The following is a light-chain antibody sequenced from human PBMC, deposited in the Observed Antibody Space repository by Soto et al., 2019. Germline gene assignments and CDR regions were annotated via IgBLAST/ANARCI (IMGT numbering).Light chain of an antibody. Sequence: QSALTQPASVSGSPGQSITISCTGTSSDVGAYNYVSWFQQYPGKAPKLMIHDVSNRPSGVSNRFSGSKSGNTASLTISGLQAEDEADYYCCSYTSSSTYVFGTGTKVTVL. J-gene: IGLJ1*01. CDR1: SSDVGAYNY. CDR2: DVS. V-gene: IGLV2-14*01. CDR3: CSYTSSSTYV.